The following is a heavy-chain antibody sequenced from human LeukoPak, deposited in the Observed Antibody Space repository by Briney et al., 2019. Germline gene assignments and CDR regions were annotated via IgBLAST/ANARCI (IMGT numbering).Heavy chain of an antibody. CDR2: ISYDGSNK. V-gene: IGHV3-30-3*01. Sequence: GGSLRLSCAASGFTFSSYAMHWVRQAPGKGLEWVAVISYDGSNKYYADSVKGRFTISRDNSKNTLYLQMNSLRSEDTAVYYCARGRIAAAVGYYYGMDVWGQGTTVTVSS. D-gene: IGHD6-13*01. J-gene: IGHJ6*02. CDR1: GFTFSSYA. CDR3: ARGRIAAAVGYYYGMDV.